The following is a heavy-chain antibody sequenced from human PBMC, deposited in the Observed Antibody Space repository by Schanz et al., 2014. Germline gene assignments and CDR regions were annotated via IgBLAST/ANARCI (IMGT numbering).Heavy chain of an antibody. D-gene: IGHD2-2*02. CDR3: AGTYCSSTSCYTGYYYMDV. V-gene: IGHV1-8*01. CDR1: GYTFTSYD. CDR2: MNPNSGNP. Sequence: QVQLVQSGAEVKKPGASVKVSCTASGYTFTSYDINWVRQAPGQGLEWLGWMNPNSGNPGFAQKFRGRVTMTRNTSMSTAYMELTSLRSEDTAVYYCAGTYCSSTSCYTGYYYMDVWGKGTSXTVSS. J-gene: IGHJ6*03.